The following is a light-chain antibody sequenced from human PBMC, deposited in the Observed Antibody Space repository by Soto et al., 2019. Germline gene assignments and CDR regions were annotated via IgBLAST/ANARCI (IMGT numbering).Light chain of an antibody. CDR1: QSVLYSSNNKNC. CDR3: QQYCVRPWT. CDR2: WAY. V-gene: IGKV4-1*01. Sequence: DIVMTQSPDSLAVSLGERATINCESSQSVLYSSNNKNCLAWYQQKPGQPPKLLIYWAYIRESGVPDRFSGGGSGTDFTLTIGGLQAEDVAVYYCQQYCVRPWTFGQGTKVDIK. J-gene: IGKJ1*01.